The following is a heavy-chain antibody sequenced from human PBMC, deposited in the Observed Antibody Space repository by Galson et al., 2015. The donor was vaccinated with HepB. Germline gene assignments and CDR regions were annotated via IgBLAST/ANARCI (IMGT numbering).Heavy chain of an antibody. J-gene: IGHJ4*02. CDR2: ISRDAVST. CDR3: TRGSQSSGWYASDY. V-gene: IGHV3-43*01. Sequence: SLRLSCAASGFTFDDHTMQWVRQVPGKGLEWISLISRDAVSTYYADSVKGRFAISRDNNKNSLYLQMNSLKTEDTAFYYCTRGSQSSGWYASDYWGQGTLVIVSS. D-gene: IGHD6-19*01. CDR1: GFTFDDHT.